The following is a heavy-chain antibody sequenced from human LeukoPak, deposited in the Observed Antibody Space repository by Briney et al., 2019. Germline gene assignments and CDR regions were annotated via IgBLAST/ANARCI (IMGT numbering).Heavy chain of an antibody. CDR1: GGSISSYY. CDR3: ARFAYCGSGCWYYFDY. V-gene: IGHV4-4*09. J-gene: IGHJ4*02. CDR2: IYPTGGT. D-gene: IGHD2-21*02. Sequence: SETLSLTCTVSGGSISSYYWSWIRQPPGKGLEWIGYIYPTGGTNYNPSLKSRVTMSVDTSKNQFSLKLNSVTAADTAVYFCARFAYCGSGCWYYFDYWGQGALVTVSS.